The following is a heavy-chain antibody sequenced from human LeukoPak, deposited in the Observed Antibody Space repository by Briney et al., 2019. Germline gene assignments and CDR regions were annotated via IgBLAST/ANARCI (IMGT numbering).Heavy chain of an antibody. J-gene: IGHJ4*02. CDR1: GGSISGYY. D-gene: IGHD3-22*01. Sequence: PETLSLTCTVSGGSISGYYWSWIRQPPGKGLEWIGYIYYSGSTNYNPSLKSRVTISVDTSKNQFSLKLSSVTAADTAVYYCARGTYYYDRPLDYWGQGTLVTVSS. V-gene: IGHV4-59*01. CDR2: IYYSGST. CDR3: ARGTYYYDRPLDY.